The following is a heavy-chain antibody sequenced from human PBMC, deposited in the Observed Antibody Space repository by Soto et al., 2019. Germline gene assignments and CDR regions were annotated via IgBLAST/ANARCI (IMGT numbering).Heavy chain of an antibody. J-gene: IGHJ4*02. V-gene: IGHV3-21*01. D-gene: IGHD2-2*01. Sequence: GGSLRLSCAASGFTFSSYSMNWVRQAPGKGLEWVSSISSSSSYIYYADSVKGRFTISRDNAKNSLYLQMNSLRAEDTAVYYCARVVPYCSSTSCYDDYWGQGTLVTVSS. CDR2: ISSSSSYI. CDR1: GFTFSSYS. CDR3: ARVVPYCSSTSCYDDY.